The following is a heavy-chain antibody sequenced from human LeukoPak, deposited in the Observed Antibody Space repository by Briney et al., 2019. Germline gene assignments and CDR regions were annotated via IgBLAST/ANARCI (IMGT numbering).Heavy chain of an antibody. CDR2: ITGDGGAT. CDR3: AKAGCTTSICYANY. D-gene: IGHD2-8*01. J-gene: IGHJ4*02. CDR1: GFTFHDYA. V-gene: IGHV3-43*02. Sequence: GGSLRLSCAASGFTFHDYAMHWVRQAPGKGLEWVSFITGDGGATYYADSVKGRFTISRDNSKTSLYLQMSSLGTEDTALYYCAKAGCTTSICYANYWGQGTLVTVSS.